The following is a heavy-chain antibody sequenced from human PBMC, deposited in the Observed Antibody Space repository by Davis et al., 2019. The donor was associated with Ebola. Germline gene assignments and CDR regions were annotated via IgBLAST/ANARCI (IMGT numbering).Heavy chain of an antibody. CDR1: GGSISSYY. V-gene: IGHV4-59*08. CDR3: ARHGFLYYDFWSGDNWFDP. CDR2: IYYSGST. Sequence: SETLSLTCTVSGGSISSYYWSWIRQPPGKGLEWIGYIYYSGSTNYNPSLKCRVTISVDTSKNQFSLKLSSVTAADTAVYYCARHGFLYYDFWSGDNWFDPWGQGTLVTVSS. J-gene: IGHJ5*02. D-gene: IGHD3-3*01.